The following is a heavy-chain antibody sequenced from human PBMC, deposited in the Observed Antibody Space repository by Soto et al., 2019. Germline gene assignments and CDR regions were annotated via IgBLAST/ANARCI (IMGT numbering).Heavy chain of an antibody. D-gene: IGHD6-13*01. V-gene: IGHV1-69*01. J-gene: IGHJ4*02. Sequence: QVQPVQSGAEVKKPGSSVKVSCKASGGTFSSYAISWVRQAPGQGLEWMGGIIPIFGTANYAQKFQGRVTITADESTSTAYMELSSLRSDDTAVYYCAREGVRKAAAGTSFDYWGQGTLVTVSS. CDR2: IIPIFGTA. CDR3: AREGVRKAAAGTSFDY. CDR1: GGTFSSYA.